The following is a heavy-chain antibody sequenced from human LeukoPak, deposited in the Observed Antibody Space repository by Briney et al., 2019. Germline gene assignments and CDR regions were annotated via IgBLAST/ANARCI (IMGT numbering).Heavy chain of an antibody. Sequence: PSETLSLTCTVSGGSISSSSYYWGWIRQPPGKGLEWIGSIYYGGSTYYNPSLKSRVTISVDTSKNQFSLELSSVTAADTAVYYCARRRGSSSWFSWGQGTLVTVSS. V-gene: IGHV4-39*01. CDR3: ARRRGSSSWFS. D-gene: IGHD6-13*01. J-gene: IGHJ5*02. CDR2: IYYGGST. CDR1: GGSISSSSYY.